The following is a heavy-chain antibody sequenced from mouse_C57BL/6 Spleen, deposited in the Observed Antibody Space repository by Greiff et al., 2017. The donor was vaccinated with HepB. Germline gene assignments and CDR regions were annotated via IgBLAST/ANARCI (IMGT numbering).Heavy chain of an antibody. D-gene: IGHD1-1*01. Sequence: AAAVKLSCTASGFNIKDDYMHWVKQRPEQGLEWIGWIDPENGDTEYASKFQGKATITADTSSNTAYLQLSSLTSEDTAVYYCTLSYYGSRSWFAYWGQGTLVTVSA. V-gene: IGHV14-4*01. J-gene: IGHJ3*01. CDR2: IDPENGDT. CDR3: TLSYYGSRSWFAY. CDR1: GFNIKDDY.